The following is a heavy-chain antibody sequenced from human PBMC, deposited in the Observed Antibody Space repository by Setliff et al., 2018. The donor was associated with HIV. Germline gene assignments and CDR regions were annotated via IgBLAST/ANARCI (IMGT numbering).Heavy chain of an antibody. D-gene: IGHD2-15*01. Sequence: ASVKVSCKASGYTFSDFGVTWVRQAPGQGLEWMGWISVYNGYVNYAHKFQGRVTMTRDTSISTAYMELSNLGSEDTAVYYCARRIGFDVWGQGTMVTVSS. CDR1: GYTFSDFG. J-gene: IGHJ3*01. CDR3: ARRIGFDV. CDR2: ISVYNGYV. V-gene: IGHV1-18*01.